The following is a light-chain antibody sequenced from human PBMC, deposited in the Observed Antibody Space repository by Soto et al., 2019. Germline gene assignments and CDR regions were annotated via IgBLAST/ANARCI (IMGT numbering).Light chain of an antibody. V-gene: IGLV2-14*01. J-gene: IGLJ2*01. CDR1: SSDVGGYNY. Sequence: QSALTQPASVSGSPGQSITISCTGTSSDVGGYNYVSWYQQHPGKAPNLMIYDVSNRPSGVSNRVSGSKSGNTASLTISGLQAEDGADYYCSSYTRSSPLHVVFVGGNKLTVL. CDR2: DVS. CDR3: SSYTRSSPLHVV.